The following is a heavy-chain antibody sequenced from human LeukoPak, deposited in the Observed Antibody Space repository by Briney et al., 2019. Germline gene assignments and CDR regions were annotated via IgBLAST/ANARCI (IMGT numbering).Heavy chain of an antibody. CDR3: AHENYGGWYFDL. Sequence: SGPTLVKPTQTLTLTCTFSGFSLSTSGVGVGWIRQPPGKALEWLALIYWDDDKRCSPSLKSRLTITKDTSKNQVVLTMTNMDPVDTATYHCAHENYGGWYFDLWGRGTLVTVSS. CDR2: IYWDDDK. CDR1: GFSLSTSGVG. V-gene: IGHV2-5*02. D-gene: IGHD4-23*01. J-gene: IGHJ2*01.